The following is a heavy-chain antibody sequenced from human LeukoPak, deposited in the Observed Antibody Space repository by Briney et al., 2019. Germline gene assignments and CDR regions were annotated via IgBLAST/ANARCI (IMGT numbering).Heavy chain of an antibody. V-gene: IGHV1-69*04. CDR2: IIPILGIA. CDR1: GYTFTGYY. D-gene: IGHD2-2*01. CDR3: AREFRRYCSSTSCNLLDYYYMDV. J-gene: IGHJ6*03. Sequence: SVKVSCKASGYTFTGYYMHWVRQAPGQGLEWMGRIIPILGIANYAQKFQGRVTITADKSTSTAYMELSSLRSEDTAVYYCAREFRRYCSSTSCNLLDYYYMDVWGKGTTVTVSS.